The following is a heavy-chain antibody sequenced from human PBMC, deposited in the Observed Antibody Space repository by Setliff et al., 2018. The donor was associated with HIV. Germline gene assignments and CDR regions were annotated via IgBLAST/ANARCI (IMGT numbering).Heavy chain of an antibody. Sequence: GGSLRLSCAASGFPFSSHEMNWVRQAPGKGLQWVSYISSSGTSLHYADSVKGRFTISRDNSRNSFYLQMTSLRVDDTAVYYCAAQGVLWGQGALVTVSS. CDR2: ISSSGTSL. V-gene: IGHV3-48*03. CDR1: GFPFSSHE. CDR3: AAQGVL. J-gene: IGHJ4*02.